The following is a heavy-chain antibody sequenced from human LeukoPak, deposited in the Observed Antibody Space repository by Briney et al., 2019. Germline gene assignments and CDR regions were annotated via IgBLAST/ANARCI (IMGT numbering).Heavy chain of an antibody. D-gene: IGHD3-3*01. Sequence: SETLSLTCAVYGGSFSGYYWSWIRQPPGKGLEWIGEINHSGSTNYNPSLKSRVTISVDTSKNQFSLKLSSVTAADTAVYYCARVQSYDDFWSGYSIPYFDYWGQGTLVTVSS. CDR2: INHSGST. CDR3: ARVQSYDDFWSGYSIPYFDY. CDR1: GGSFSGYY. V-gene: IGHV4-34*01. J-gene: IGHJ4*02.